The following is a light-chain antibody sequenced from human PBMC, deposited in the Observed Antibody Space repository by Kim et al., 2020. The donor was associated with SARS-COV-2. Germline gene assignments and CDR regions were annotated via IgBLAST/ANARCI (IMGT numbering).Light chain of an antibody. Sequence: GERGTHTCRARQRVSSNVAGYQQKPGQATRLLSYAASTRATGFPARCSGSGSGTEFTLIISSLQSEDFAVYYCQQYNNWPTTFGQGTKVDIK. CDR3: QQYNNWPTT. CDR2: AAS. J-gene: IGKJ1*01. V-gene: IGKV3-15*01. CDR1: QRVSSN.